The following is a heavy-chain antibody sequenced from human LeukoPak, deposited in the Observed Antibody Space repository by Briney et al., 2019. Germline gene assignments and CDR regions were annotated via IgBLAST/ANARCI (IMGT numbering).Heavy chain of an antibody. D-gene: IGHD6-6*01. CDR3: ARDPEDYSSSDALDI. CDR2: IWYDGSNN. Sequence: GRSLRLSCAASGFTFSTYGMHWVRQAPGKGLEWVADIWYDGSNNYYADSVKGRFTISRDNSKNTMYLQMNTLRAEDTAVYYCARDPEDYSSSDALDIWGQGTMVTVSS. J-gene: IGHJ3*02. CDR1: GFTFSTYG. V-gene: IGHV3-33*01.